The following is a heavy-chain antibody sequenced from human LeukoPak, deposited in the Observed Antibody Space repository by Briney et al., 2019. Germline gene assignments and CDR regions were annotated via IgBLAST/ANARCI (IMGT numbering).Heavy chain of an antibody. CDR2: IYYSGST. CDR3: ARGGYYYDSSGYYWDY. D-gene: IGHD3-22*01. V-gene: IGHV4-39*07. J-gene: IGHJ4*02. CDR1: GGSISSSSYY. Sequence: ASETLSLTCTVSGGSISSSSYYWGWIRQPPGKGLEWIGSIYYSGSTYYNPSLKSRVTISVDTSKNQFSLKLSSVTAADTAVYYCARGGYYYDSSGYYWDYWGQGTLVTVSS.